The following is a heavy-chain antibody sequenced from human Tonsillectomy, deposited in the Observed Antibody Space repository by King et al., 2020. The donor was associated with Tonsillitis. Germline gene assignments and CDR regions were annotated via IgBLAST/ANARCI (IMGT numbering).Heavy chain of an antibody. CDR1: GFTFSSYS. Sequence: DVQLVESGGGLVKPGGSLRLSCVASGFTFSSYSMNWVRQAPGKGLEWVSSISGSSDYIYYADSVKGRFTISRDNAKNSLYLQMNSLRAEDTTVYYCAREGGYDSSGYYRFYFDYWGQGTLVTVSS. D-gene: IGHD3-22*01. CDR2: ISGSSDYI. CDR3: AREGGYDSSGYYRFYFDY. J-gene: IGHJ4*02. V-gene: IGHV3-21*01.